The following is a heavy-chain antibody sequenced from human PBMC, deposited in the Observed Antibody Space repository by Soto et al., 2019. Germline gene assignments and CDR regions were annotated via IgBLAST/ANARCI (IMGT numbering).Heavy chain of an antibody. V-gene: IGHV4-34*01. J-gene: IGHJ4*02. Sequence: PSETLSLTCTVSGGSISSYYWSWIRQPPGKGLEWIGEINHSGSTNYNPPLKSRLTISVDTSKNQFSLKVTSVTAADTAVYYCARRYSGYDFDYWGQGTLVTVSS. D-gene: IGHD5-12*01. CDR1: GGSISSYY. CDR3: ARRYSGYDFDY. CDR2: INHSGST.